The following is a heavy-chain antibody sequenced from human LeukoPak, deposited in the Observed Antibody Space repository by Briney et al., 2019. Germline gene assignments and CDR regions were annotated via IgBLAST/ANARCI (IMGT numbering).Heavy chain of an antibody. Sequence: ASVNVSCKASGYTFTNYAMNWVRQAPGQGLEWMGWINPNTGNPTYAQGFTGRFVFSLDTSVTTTYLQISGLKAEDTAVYYCARAYQRLGGLSFPDSWGQGTLVTVSS. CDR2: INPNTGNP. CDR3: ARAYQRLGGLSFPDS. J-gene: IGHJ5*01. V-gene: IGHV7-4-1*02. CDR1: GYTFTNYA. D-gene: IGHD3-16*02.